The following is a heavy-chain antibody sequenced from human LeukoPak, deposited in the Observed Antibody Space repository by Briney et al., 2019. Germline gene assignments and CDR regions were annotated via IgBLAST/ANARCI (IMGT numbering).Heavy chain of an antibody. CDR2: IYSSGST. J-gene: IGHJ4*02. CDR3: ARDASSPTHNFDY. CDR1: GGSISSYY. Sequence: SETLSLTCTVSGGSISSYYWSWIRQSAGKGLEWIGRIYSSGSTNYNPSLKSRVTMSVDTSKNQFSLKLSSVTAADTAVYYCARDASSPTHNFDYWGQGTLVTVSS. V-gene: IGHV4-4*07. D-gene: IGHD6-13*01.